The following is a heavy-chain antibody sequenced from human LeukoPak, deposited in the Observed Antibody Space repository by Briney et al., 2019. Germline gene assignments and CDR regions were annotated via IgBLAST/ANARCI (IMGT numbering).Heavy chain of an antibody. CDR1: GFTFTNSA. CDR3: AADDLTRVY. V-gene: IGHV1-58*02. CDR2: IVVGGGKT. Sequence: ASVKVSCKASGFTFTNSAIQWVRQAPGQRLEWIGWIVVGGGKTNYAQKFQERVTISRDMSTSTAYMELSSLRYDDTAVYYCAADDLTRVYWGLGTLITVSS. J-gene: IGHJ4*02.